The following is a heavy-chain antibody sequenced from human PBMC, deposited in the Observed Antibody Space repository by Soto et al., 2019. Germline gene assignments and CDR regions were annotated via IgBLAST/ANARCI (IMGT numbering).Heavy chain of an antibody. CDR3: ATIPNVATPGPIAS. Sequence: SETLSLTCTVSGVSISSYYWSWIRQPPGKGLEWIGYIYHSGSTYYNPSLKSRVTISVDRSKNQFPLKLSSVTAVDTAVYYCATIPNVATPGPIASWGQGALVTVSS. V-gene: IGHV4-59*12. J-gene: IGHJ4*02. CDR2: IYHSGST. CDR1: GVSISSYY. D-gene: IGHD6-13*01.